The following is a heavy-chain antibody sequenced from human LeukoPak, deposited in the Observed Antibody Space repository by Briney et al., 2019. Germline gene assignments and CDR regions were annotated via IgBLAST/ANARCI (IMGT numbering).Heavy chain of an antibody. V-gene: IGHV5-51*01. Sequence: GESLKISCKGSGYSFTSYWIGWVRQMPGKGLEWMGIIYPGDSDTRYSPSFQGQATISADKSISTAYLQWSSLKASDTAMYYCARLPPPIIAVAGSYYYGMDVWGQGTTVTVSS. D-gene: IGHD6-19*01. J-gene: IGHJ6*02. CDR1: GYSFTSYW. CDR3: ARLPPPIIAVAGSYYYGMDV. CDR2: IYPGDSDT.